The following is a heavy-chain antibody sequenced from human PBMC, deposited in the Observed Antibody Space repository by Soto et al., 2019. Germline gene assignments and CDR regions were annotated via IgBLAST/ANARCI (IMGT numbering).Heavy chain of an antibody. J-gene: IGHJ6*03. CDR2: ISAYNGNT. CDR1: GYTFTSYG. D-gene: IGHD6-19*01. V-gene: IGHV1-18*01. Sequence: ASVKVSCKASGYTFTSYGISWVRQAPGQGLEWMGWISAYNGNTNYAQKLQGRVTMTTDTSTSTAYMELRSLRSDDTAVYYCARGEAVAIDYYYYRDVWGKGTRVTVPS. CDR3: ARGEAVAIDYYYYRDV.